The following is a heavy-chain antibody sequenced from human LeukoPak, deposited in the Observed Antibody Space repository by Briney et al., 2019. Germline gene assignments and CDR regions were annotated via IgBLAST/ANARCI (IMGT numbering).Heavy chain of an antibody. J-gene: IGHJ2*01. CDR1: GFTFSDYS. D-gene: IGHD6-19*01. CDR3: AKDRRPGIAVAGTGWYFDL. V-gene: IGHV3-21*04. Sequence: GGSLRLSCAASGFTFSDYSTNWVRQAPGKGLEWVSSISSSSSYIYYADSVKGRFTISRDNAKNSLYLQMNSLRAEDTAVYYCAKDRRPGIAVAGTGWYFDLWGRGTLVTVSS. CDR2: ISSSSSYI.